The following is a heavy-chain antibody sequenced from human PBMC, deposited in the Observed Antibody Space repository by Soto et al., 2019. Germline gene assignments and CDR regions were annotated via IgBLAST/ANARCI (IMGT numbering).Heavy chain of an antibody. V-gene: IGHV3-7*01. CDR2: IKQDGSEK. Sequence: SGGSLSLSCAASGFTFSTYWMTWVRQAPGKGLEWVANIKQDGSEKYYVDSVKGRFTISRDNAKNSLYLQMNSLRAEDTAVFFCARVRIAVASTGGLFDYWGQGTLVTVSS. CDR1: GFTFSTYW. CDR3: ARVRIAVASTGGLFDY. J-gene: IGHJ4*02. D-gene: IGHD6-19*01.